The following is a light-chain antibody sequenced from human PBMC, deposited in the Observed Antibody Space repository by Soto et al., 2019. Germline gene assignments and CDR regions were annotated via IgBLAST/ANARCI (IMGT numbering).Light chain of an antibody. CDR3: VLYMGSGIWG. V-gene: IGLV8-61*01. J-gene: IGLJ3*02. CDR2: TTY. Sequence: QAVVTQEPSFSVSPGGTVTLTCGLSSGSVSTSFYPSWYQQTPGQAPRTLIYTTYTRSSGVPDRFSGSILGNKAALTITGAQADDESDYYCVLYMGSGIWGFGGGTKLTGL. CDR1: SGSVSTSFY.